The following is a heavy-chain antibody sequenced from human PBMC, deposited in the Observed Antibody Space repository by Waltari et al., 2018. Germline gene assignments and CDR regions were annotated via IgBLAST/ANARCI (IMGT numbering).Heavy chain of an antibody. CDR3: ARDSSSWYGALYNWFDP. D-gene: IGHD6-13*01. CDR2: IYYSGST. V-gene: IGHV4-61*01. CDR1: GGSVSSGSYY. J-gene: IGHJ5*02. Sequence: QVQLQESGPGLVKPSETLSLTCTVSGGSVSSGSYYWSWIRQPPGKGLEWIGYIYYSGSTNYNPSLKSRVTISVDTSKNQFSLKLSSVTAADTAVYYCARDSSSWYGALYNWFDPWGQGTLVTVSS.